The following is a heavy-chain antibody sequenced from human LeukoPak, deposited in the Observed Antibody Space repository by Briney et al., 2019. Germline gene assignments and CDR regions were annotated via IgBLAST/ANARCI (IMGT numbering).Heavy chain of an antibody. J-gene: IGHJ4*02. Sequence: KPSETLSLTCTVCGGSISSYHWSWIRQPPGKGLEWIGYIYYSGSTNYNPSLKSRVTISVDTSKNQFSLKLSSVTAADTAVYYCATATGMYYYDSSGYDLDWGQGTLVTVSS. CDR3: ATATGMYYYDSSGYDLD. CDR2: IYYSGST. CDR1: GGSISSYH. D-gene: IGHD3-22*01. V-gene: IGHV4-59*01.